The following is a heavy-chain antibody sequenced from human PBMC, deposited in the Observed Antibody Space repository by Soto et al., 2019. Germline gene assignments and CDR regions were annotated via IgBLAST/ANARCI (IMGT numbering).Heavy chain of an antibody. CDR1: GFSFSSYG. Sequence: QVQLVESGGGVVQPGRSLRLSCAASGFSFSSYGMQWVRQAPGKGLEWVAVISYDGSNKYYADSVKDRFTISRDNSKKARYLQMNSLRADDTAVYYCVAGQYFFDYCGQGTRVTVSS. CDR3: VAGQYFFDY. J-gene: IGHJ4*02. V-gene: IGHV3-30*03. D-gene: IGHD6-19*01. CDR2: ISYDGSNK.